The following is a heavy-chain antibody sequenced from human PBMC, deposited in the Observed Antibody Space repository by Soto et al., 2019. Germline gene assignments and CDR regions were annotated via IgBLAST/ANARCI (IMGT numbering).Heavy chain of an antibody. CDR1: GYTFTSYD. V-gene: IGHV1-8*01. CDR2: MNPNSGNT. J-gene: IGHJ6*02. D-gene: IGHD6-13*01. Sequence: GASVKVSCKASGYTFTSYDINWVRQATGRGLEWMGWMNPNSGNTGYAQKFQGRVTMTRNTSISTAYMELSSLRSEDTAVYYCARAAAGYYYYYGMDVWGQGTTVTVSS. CDR3: ARAAAGYYYYYGMDV.